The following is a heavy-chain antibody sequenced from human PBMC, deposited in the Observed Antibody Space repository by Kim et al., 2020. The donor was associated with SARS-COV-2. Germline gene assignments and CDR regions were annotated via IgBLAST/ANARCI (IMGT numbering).Heavy chain of an antibody. J-gene: IGHJ3*02. CDR2: IYSGGST. V-gene: IGHV3-66*02. D-gene: IGHD1-26*01. CDR1: GFTVSSNY. CDR3: ARDPASIVGATARCHDAFDI. Sequence: GGSLRLSCAASGFTVSSNYMSWVRQAPGKGLEWVSVIYSGGSTYYADSVKGRFTISRDNSKNTLYLQMNSLRAEDTAVYYCARDPASIVGATARCHDAFDIWGQGTMVTVSS.